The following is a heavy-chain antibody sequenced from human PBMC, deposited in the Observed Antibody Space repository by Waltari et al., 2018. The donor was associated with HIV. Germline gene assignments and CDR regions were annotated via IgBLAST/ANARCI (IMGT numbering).Heavy chain of an antibody. CDR3: STEEGYGSGSYLDY. Sequence: EVHLVESGGDLLKPGGCLRLSCAASGLHFTNVWITRVRQAPGKWLEWVARMKGKTEGGTTEYAASVKGRFTISRDDSNNTLFLQMNSLKSEDTAVYYCSTEEGYGSGSYLDYWGQGTLLTVSS. CDR2: MKGKTEGGTT. CDR1: GLHFTNVW. D-gene: IGHD3-10*01. V-gene: IGHV3-15*01. J-gene: IGHJ4*02.